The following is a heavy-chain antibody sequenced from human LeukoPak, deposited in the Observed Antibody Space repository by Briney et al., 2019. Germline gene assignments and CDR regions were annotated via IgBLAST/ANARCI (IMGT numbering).Heavy chain of an antibody. CDR1: GVSFSGYY. Sequence: ASETLSLTCAVYGVSFSGYYWSWIRQPPGKGLEWIGEINHSGSTNYNPSLKSRVTISVDTSKNQFSLKLSSVTAADTAVYYCARDGGSMATIEYYFDYWGQGTLVTVSS. J-gene: IGHJ4*02. D-gene: IGHD5-24*01. CDR2: INHSGST. V-gene: IGHV4-34*01. CDR3: ARDGGSMATIEYYFDY.